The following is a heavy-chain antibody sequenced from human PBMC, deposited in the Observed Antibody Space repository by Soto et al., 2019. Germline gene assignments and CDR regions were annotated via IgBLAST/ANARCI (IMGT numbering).Heavy chain of an antibody. J-gene: IGHJ5*02. CDR3: ARVIPGAEAWFDP. D-gene: IGHD2-2*01. CDR2: ISAYTDDP. CDR1: GNTFTNFG. Sequence: QGQLVQSGAEVKKPWASVKVSCTASGNTFTNFGVTWVRQAPGQGLEGMGWISAYTDDPNYAQKFQGRVTMTIDTSTSTAYLDLRSLTSDDTAVYYCARVIPGAEAWFDPWGQGTLVTVSS. V-gene: IGHV1-18*01.